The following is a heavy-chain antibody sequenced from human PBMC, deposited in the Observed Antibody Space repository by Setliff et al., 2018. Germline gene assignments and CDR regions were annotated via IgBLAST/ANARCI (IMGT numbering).Heavy chain of an antibody. CDR1: GGSVSPYF. D-gene: IGHD5-18*01. CDR3: ARDRTAYSYGLDV. J-gene: IGHJ6*02. V-gene: IGHV4-59*02. Sequence: SETLSLTCAVSGGSVSPYFWSWIRQPPGKGLQWIGYIYHNGNTNFNPSLKSRVNMSIDTSKNQFALNLKSVTAADTAVYYCARDRTAYSYGLDVWGQGTTVTVSS. CDR2: IYHNGNT.